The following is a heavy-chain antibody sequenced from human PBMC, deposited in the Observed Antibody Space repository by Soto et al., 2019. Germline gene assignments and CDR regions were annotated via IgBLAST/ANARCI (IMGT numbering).Heavy chain of an antibody. CDR1: GFTFRTHT. Sequence: GGSLRLSCIPSGFTFRTHTMNWVRQAPGKGLEWVSGIRGFSPYTFYAESVKGRFTISRDNAKNSLYLQMNSLRAEDTAVYYCARDRGYDAHDYYYNAMDVWGQGTTVTVSS. V-gene: IGHV3-21*01. CDR2: IRGFSPYT. J-gene: IGHJ6*02. CDR3: ARDRGYDAHDYYYNAMDV. D-gene: IGHD2-15*01.